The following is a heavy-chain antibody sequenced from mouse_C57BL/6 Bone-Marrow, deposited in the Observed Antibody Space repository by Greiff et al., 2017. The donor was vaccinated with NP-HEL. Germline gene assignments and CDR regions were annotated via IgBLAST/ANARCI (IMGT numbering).Heavy chain of an antibody. CDR1: GFTFSDYG. CDR3: ARGAIDGYYGY. J-gene: IGHJ2*01. CDR2: ISSGSSTI. V-gene: IGHV5-17*01. D-gene: IGHD2-3*01. Sequence: DVKLVESGGGLVKPGGSLKLSCAASGFTFSDYGMHWVRQAPEKGLEWVAYISSGSSTIYYADTAKGRFTISRDNAKNTLFLQMTSLRSEDTAMYYCARGAIDGYYGYWGQGTTLTVSS.